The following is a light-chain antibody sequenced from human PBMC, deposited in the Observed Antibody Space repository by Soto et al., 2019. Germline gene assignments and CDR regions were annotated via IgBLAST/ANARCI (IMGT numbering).Light chain of an antibody. CDR3: SSYTCSSTLVV. Sequence: QSALTQPASVSGSPGESITISCTGTSSDVGGYNYVSWYQQHPGKAPKLMIYDVNNRPSGVSNRFSGSKSGNTAALTISGLQAQDKADYYCSSYTCSSTLVVFGGGTKVTVL. CDR1: SSDVGGYNY. CDR2: DVN. V-gene: IGLV2-14*01. J-gene: IGLJ2*01.